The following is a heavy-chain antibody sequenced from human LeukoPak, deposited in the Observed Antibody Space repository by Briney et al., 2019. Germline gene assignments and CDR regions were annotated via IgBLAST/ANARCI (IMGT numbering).Heavy chain of an antibody. J-gene: IGHJ6*02. CDR3: ARRGGDDWLPYYYYGMDV. D-gene: IGHD2-21*02. CDR2: ISAYNGNT. V-gene: IGHV1-18*01. CDR1: GYTFTSYG. Sequence: ASAKVSCKASGYTFTSYGISWVRQAPGQGLEWMGWISAYNGNTNYAQKLQGRVTMTTDTSTSTAYMELRSLRSDDTAVYYCARRGGDDWLPYYYYGMDVWGQGTTVTVSS.